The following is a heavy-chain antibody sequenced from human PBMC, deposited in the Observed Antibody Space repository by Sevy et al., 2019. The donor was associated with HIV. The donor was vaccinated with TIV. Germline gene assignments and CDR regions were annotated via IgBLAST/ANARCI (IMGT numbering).Heavy chain of an antibody. V-gene: IGHV3-30*04. CDR1: GFTFSSYA. Sequence: GGSLRLSCAASGFTFSSYAFHWVRQAPGKGLEWVAVISFDGRKTDYANSVKGRFTISKDNSKNTLHLRMSRLRGDDTAVYYCARDLRVDLDYWGQGTPVTVSS. CDR3: ARDLRVDLDY. CDR2: ISFDGRKT. J-gene: IGHJ4*02.